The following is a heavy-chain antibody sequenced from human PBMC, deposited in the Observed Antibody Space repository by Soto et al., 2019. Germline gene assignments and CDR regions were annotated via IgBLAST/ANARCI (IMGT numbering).Heavy chain of an antibody. D-gene: IGHD2-15*01. CDR2: IIPILGIA. CDR1: GGTFSSYT. J-gene: IGHJ5*02. Sequence: QVQLVQSGAEVKKPGSSVKVSCKASGGTFSSYTISWVRQAPGQGLEWMGRIIPILGIANYAQKFQGRVTMTADKSTSTAYMELSSLRSEDTAVYYCAIDEALGCCSGGSCFPWGQGTLGTVSS. CDR3: AIDEALGCCSGGSCFP. V-gene: IGHV1-69*02.